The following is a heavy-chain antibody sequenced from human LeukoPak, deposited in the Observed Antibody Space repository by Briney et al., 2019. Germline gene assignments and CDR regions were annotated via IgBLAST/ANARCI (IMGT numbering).Heavy chain of an antibody. CDR3: ARDRVQLDAFDI. D-gene: IGHD5-18*01. CDR2: ISSSSTI. Sequence: GGSLRLSCAASGFTFSSYSMNWVRQAPGKGLEWVSYISSSSTIYYADSVKGRFTISRDNAKNSLYLQMNSLRAEDTAVYYCARDRVQLDAFDIWGQGTMVTVSS. CDR1: GFTFSSYS. V-gene: IGHV3-48*01. J-gene: IGHJ3*02.